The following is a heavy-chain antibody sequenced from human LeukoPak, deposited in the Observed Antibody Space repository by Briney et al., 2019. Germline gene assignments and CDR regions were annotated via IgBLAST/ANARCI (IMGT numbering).Heavy chain of an antibody. D-gene: IGHD5-18*01. V-gene: IGHV1-69*05. CDR3: ARVDSWDTAMVTLDY. CDR1: GGTFSSYA. J-gene: IGHJ4*02. CDR2: IIPIFDTA. Sequence: SVKVSCKASGGTFSSYAISWVRQAPGQGLEWMGRIIPIFDTANYAQKFQGRVTITTDESTSTAYMELSSLRSEDTAVYYCARVDSWDTAMVTLDYWGQGTLVTVSS.